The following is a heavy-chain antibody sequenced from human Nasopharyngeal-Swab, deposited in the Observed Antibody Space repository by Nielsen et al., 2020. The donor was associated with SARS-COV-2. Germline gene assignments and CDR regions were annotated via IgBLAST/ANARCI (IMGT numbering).Heavy chain of an antibody. D-gene: IGHD6-19*01. J-gene: IGHJ4*02. Sequence: DSVKGRFAISRDNSKNTLYLQMNSLRAEDTAVYYCARGREYSSGSHFDYWGQGTLVTVSS. CDR3: ARGREYSSGSHFDY. V-gene: IGHV3-30*07.